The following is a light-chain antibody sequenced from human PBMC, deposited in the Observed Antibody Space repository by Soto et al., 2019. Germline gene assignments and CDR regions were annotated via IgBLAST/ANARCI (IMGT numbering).Light chain of an antibody. V-gene: IGLV4-69*01. J-gene: IGLJ2*01. CDR2: LNSGGSH. CDR3: QTWGTGIHVV. CDR1: SGHSSYA. Sequence: QLVLTQSPSASASLGASVKLTCTLSSGHSSYANAWHQQQPEKGPRYLMKLNSGGSHSKGDGIPDRLSGSSSGAERYRTNASLQSEDEADYYCQTWGTGIHVVFGGGTQLTVL.